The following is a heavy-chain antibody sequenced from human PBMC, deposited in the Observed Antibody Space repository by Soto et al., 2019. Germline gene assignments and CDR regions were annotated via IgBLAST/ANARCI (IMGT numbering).Heavy chain of an antibody. CDR2: ISSSGSTR. Sequence: PGGSLRLSCAASGFTFSSYEMNWVRQAPGKGLEWVSYISSSGSTRYYADSVKGRFTISRDNAKNSLYLQMNSLRAEDTAVYYCARDHKGGYYYYGMDVWGQGTTVTVSS. J-gene: IGHJ6*02. CDR3: ARDHKGGYYYYGMDV. V-gene: IGHV3-48*03. CDR1: GFTFSSYE.